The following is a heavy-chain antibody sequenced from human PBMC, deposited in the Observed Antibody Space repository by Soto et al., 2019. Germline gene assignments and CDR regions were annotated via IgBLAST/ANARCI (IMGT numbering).Heavy chain of an antibody. D-gene: IGHD5-12*01. CDR1: GFTFGDYA. Sequence: GGSLRLSCTGSGFTFGDYAMSWVRRAPGKGLEWVGFIRSKAYGGTTEWAASVRGRFTFSRDDSKRIAYLQMNSLKTDDTAVYYCAMDTVATSINFDYWGQGTLVTVS. V-gene: IGHV3-49*04. CDR2: IRSKAYGGTT. CDR3: AMDTVATSINFDY. J-gene: IGHJ4*02.